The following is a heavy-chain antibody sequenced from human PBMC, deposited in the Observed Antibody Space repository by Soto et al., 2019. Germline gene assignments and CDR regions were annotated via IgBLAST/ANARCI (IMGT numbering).Heavy chain of an antibody. V-gene: IGHV3-30*18. D-gene: IGHD3-16*02. CDR2: ISYDGSNK. CDR1: GFTFSSYG. Sequence: QVQLVESGGGVVQPGRSLRLSCAASGFTFSSYGMHWVRQAPGKGLEWVAVISYDGSNKYYADSVKGRFTISRDNSKSTLYLQMNSLRAEDTAVYYCAKIGRGSYRSPFDYWGQGTLVTVSS. J-gene: IGHJ4*02. CDR3: AKIGRGSYRSPFDY.